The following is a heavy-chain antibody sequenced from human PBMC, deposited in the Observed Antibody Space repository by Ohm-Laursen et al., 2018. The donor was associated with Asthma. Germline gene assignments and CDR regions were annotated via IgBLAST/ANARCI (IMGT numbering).Heavy chain of an antibody. Sequence: RSLRLSCSASGFTLSSYTVHWVRQAPGKGLEWATVISHDGYTQHYADSVRGRFSISRDNAKNTLDLQMNSLRDEDTAVYYCATDSRYGDYVPFDSWGQGTLVTVS. CDR2: ISHDGYTQ. CDR3: ATDSRYGDYVPFDS. CDR1: GFTLSSYT. J-gene: IGHJ4*02. V-gene: IGHV3-30-3*01. D-gene: IGHD4-17*01.